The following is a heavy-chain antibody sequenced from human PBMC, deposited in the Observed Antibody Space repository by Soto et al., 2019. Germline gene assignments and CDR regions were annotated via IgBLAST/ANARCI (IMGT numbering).Heavy chain of an antibody. D-gene: IGHD3-10*01. CDR1: GGTFSSYA. Sequence: QVQLVQSGAEVKKPGSSVKVSCKASGGTFSSYAISWVRQAPGQGLEWMGGIIPIFGTANYAQKFQGRVTITADESTSTAYMEVRSLRSEDTAVYYCASSLGRSGSYYRPIDYWGKGTLVTVSS. CDR3: ASSLGRSGSYYRPIDY. J-gene: IGHJ4*02. CDR2: IIPIFGTA. V-gene: IGHV1-69*01.